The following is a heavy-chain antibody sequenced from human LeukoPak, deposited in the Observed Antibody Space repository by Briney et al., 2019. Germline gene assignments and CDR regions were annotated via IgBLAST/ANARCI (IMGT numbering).Heavy chain of an antibody. V-gene: IGHV3-23*01. CDR3: AKVVDI. D-gene: IGHD1-26*01. Sequence: GGSLRLSCAASGFTFSNYAMTWLRQAPGKGLEWISTLSGGGGATYYADSVKGRFTISRDNSKNTPYLQVNSLRAEDTAVYYCAKVVDIWGQGTMVTVSS. CDR2: LSGGGGAT. J-gene: IGHJ3*02. CDR1: GFTFSNYA.